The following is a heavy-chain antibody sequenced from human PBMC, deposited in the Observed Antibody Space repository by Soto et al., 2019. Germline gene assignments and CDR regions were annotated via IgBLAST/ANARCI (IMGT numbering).Heavy chain of an antibody. CDR2: IYYSGST. Sequence: QVQLQESGPGLVKPSETLSLTCTVSGGSISSYYWSWIRQPPGKGLEWIGYIYYSGSTNYNPSLKSRVTISVHTSKNPFSLKLSSVTAADAAVYYCARLWFGEPVDYWGQGTLVTVLS. V-gene: IGHV4-59*08. J-gene: IGHJ4*02. CDR3: ARLWFGEPVDY. CDR1: GGSISSYY. D-gene: IGHD3-10*01.